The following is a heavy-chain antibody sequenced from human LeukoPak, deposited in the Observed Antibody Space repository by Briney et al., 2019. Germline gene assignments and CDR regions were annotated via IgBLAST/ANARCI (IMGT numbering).Heavy chain of an antibody. CDR3: AKRPSTNFFFMDV. Sequence: GGSLRLSCVASGFTFSSYSMNWVRQAPGKGLEWVSGISGSGGTTYYADSVKGRFTISRDNSKNTLYLQMNSLRAEDTAVYYCAKRPSTNFFFMDVWGKGTTVTISS. CDR1: GFTFSSYS. CDR2: ISGSGGTT. J-gene: IGHJ6*03. V-gene: IGHV3-23*01. D-gene: IGHD2-2*01.